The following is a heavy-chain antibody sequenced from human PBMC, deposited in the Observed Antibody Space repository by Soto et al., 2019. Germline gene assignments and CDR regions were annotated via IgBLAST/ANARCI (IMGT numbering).Heavy chain of an antibody. CDR1: GYSFTSYW. J-gene: IGHJ4*02. Sequence: GESLKISCKGSGYSFTSYWIGWVRQMPGKGLEWMGIIYPGDSVTRYSPSFQGQVTISADKSISTAYLQWSSLKASDTAMYYCARPRSASGSYSPFDYWGQGTLVTVSS. D-gene: IGHD1-26*01. V-gene: IGHV5-51*01. CDR3: ARPRSASGSYSPFDY. CDR2: IYPGDSVT.